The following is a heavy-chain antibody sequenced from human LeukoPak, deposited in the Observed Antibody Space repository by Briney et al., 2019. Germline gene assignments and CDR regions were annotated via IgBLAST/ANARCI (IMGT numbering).Heavy chain of an antibody. J-gene: IGHJ4*02. D-gene: IGHD2-2*02. V-gene: IGHV3-21*01. CDR3: ARASQPYCSSTSCYTVPSDY. Sequence: GGSLRLSCVASGFTFSSYSMNWVRQAPGKGLEWVSSISSSSSYIYYADSVKGRFTISRDNAKNSLYLQMNSLRAEDTAVYYCARASQPYCSSTSCYTVPSDYWGQGTLVTVSS. CDR1: GFTFSSYS. CDR2: ISSSSSYI.